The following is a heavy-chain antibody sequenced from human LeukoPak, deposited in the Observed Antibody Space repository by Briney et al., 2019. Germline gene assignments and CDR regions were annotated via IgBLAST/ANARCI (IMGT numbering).Heavy chain of an antibody. J-gene: IGHJ3*02. CDR2: IKQDGTEK. CDR1: GFMFSSYW. CDR3: AKNIVGALRGGAFDI. D-gene: IGHD1-26*01. Sequence: GGSLRLSCAASGFMFSSYWMSWVRQAPGKGLEWVANIKQDGTEKYYVDSVKGRFTISRDNAKNSLYLQVNSLRAEDTAVYYCAKNIVGALRGGAFDIWGQGTMVTVSS. V-gene: IGHV3-7*03.